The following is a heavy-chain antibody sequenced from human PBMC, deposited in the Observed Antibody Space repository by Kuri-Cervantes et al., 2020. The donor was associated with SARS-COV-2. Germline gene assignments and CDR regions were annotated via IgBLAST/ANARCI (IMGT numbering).Heavy chain of an antibody. Sequence: GESLKISCKGSGYSFTSYWIGWVRQMPGKGLEWMGLIYPGDSDTRYRPSFQGQVTISADKSISTAFLQWSSLKASDTAMYYCARLESTTMYPDYFDYWGLGTLVTVSS. CDR3: ARLESTTMYPDYFDY. CDR1: GYSFTSYW. CDR2: IYPGDSDT. D-gene: IGHD3-10*02. J-gene: IGHJ4*02. V-gene: IGHV5-51*01.